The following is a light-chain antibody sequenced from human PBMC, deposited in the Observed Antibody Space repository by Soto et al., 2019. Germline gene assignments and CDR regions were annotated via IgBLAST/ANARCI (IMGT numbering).Light chain of an antibody. Sequence: EIVLTQSPGTLSLSPGEIANLSCSASQSVSSSYLAWYQQKPGQAPRLLIYGAFNRATGIPARFSGSGSGTDFTLTISSLEPEDSAIYYCQQRNIWPPVTFGQGTRLEIK. CDR1: QSVSSSY. V-gene: IGKV3D-20*02. J-gene: IGKJ5*01. CDR3: QQRNIWPPVT. CDR2: GAF.